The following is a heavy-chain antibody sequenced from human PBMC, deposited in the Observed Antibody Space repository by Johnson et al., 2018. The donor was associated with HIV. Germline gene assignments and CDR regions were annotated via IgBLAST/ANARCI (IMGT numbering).Heavy chain of an antibody. V-gene: IGHV3-30-3*01. J-gene: IGHJ3*02. CDR2: ISYDGSNK. D-gene: IGHD6-6*01. CDR3: ANSYSSSSGNNDYAFDI. CDR1: GFTFSSYA. Sequence: VESGGGVVQPGRSLRLSCAASGFTFSSYAMHWVRQAPGKGLEWVAVISYDGSNKYYADSVKGRFTISRDNSKNTLYLQMNSLRAEDTAVYYCANSYSSSSGNNDYAFDIWGQGTMVTVSS.